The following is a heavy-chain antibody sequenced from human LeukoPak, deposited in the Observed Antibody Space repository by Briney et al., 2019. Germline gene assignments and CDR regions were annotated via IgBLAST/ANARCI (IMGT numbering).Heavy chain of an antibody. V-gene: IGHV3-30-3*01. Sequence: PGRSLRLSCAASGFTFSSYAMHRVRQAPGKGLEWVAVISYDGSNKYYADSVKGRFTISRDNSKNTLYLQMNSLRAEDTAVYYCARVTSNYYDSSGYYYWGQGTLVTVSS. J-gene: IGHJ4*02. CDR2: ISYDGSNK. CDR3: ARVTSNYYDSSGYYY. D-gene: IGHD3-22*01. CDR1: GFTFSSYA.